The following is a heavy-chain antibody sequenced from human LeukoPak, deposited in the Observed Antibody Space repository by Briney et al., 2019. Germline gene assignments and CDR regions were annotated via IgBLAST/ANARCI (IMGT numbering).Heavy chain of an antibody. V-gene: IGHV4-39*01. CDR1: GGSISSSSYY. Sequence: PSETLSLTCTVSGGSISSSSYYWGWIRQPPGKGLEWIGSIYYSGSTYYNPSLKSRVTISVDTSKNQFSLKLSSVTAADTAVYYCARHTVFGVVRPSYYYYGMDVWGQGTTVTVPS. CDR2: IYYSGST. J-gene: IGHJ6*02. CDR3: ARHTVFGVVRPSYYYYGMDV. D-gene: IGHD3-3*01.